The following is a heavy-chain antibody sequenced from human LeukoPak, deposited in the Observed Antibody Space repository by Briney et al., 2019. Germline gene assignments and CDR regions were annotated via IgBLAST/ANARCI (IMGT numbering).Heavy chain of an antibody. J-gene: IGHJ4*02. Sequence: GGSLRLSCAASGFTFSSYAMSWVRQAPGKGLEWVSTISEGGSSTYYADSVKGRFTISRDNSKNTLYLQMNSLRAEDTAVYYCAKLPSGWYPGYFDYWGQGTLVTVSS. CDR2: ISEGGSST. D-gene: IGHD6-19*01. CDR1: GFTFSSYA. V-gene: IGHV3-23*01. CDR3: AKLPSGWYPGYFDY.